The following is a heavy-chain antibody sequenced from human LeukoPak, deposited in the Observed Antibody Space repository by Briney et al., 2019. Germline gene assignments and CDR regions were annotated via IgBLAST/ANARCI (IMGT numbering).Heavy chain of an antibody. CDR1: GGTFSSYA. CDR2: IIPIFGTA. Sequence: SVKVSCKASGGTFSSYAISWVRQAPGQGLEWMGGIIPIFGTANYAQKSQGRVTITADESTSTAYMELSSLRSEDTAVYYCARDFAVTTQKYYYYYGMDVWGQGTTVTVSS. J-gene: IGHJ6*02. V-gene: IGHV1-69*13. CDR3: ARDFAVTTQKYYYYYGMDV. D-gene: IGHD4-11*01.